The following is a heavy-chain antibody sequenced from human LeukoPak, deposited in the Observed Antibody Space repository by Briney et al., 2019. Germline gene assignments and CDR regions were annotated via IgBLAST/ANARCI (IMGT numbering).Heavy chain of an antibody. D-gene: IGHD3-10*01. Sequence: GGSLRLSCAASGFTFSKYDMHWVRQAPGKGLEWVAFIWSDGSNKYYADSVKGRFTISRDNSKNTLYLQMKSLRAEDTAVYYCAKSLSSRGLIIPKTSRYFDYWGQGTLVTVSS. CDR3: AKSLSSRGLIIPKTSRYFDY. J-gene: IGHJ4*02. V-gene: IGHV3-30*02. CDR2: IWSDGSNK. CDR1: GFTFSKYD.